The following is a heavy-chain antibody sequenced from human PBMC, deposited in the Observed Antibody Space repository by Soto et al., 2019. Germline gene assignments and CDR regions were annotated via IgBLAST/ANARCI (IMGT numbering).Heavy chain of an antibody. J-gene: IGHJ5*02. V-gene: IGHV1-2*02. D-gene: IGHD5-12*01. CDR3: ASGPTTQPHIEQRFDP. CDR1: GYTFTGYY. Sequence: QVQLVQSGAEVKKPGASVKVSCKASGYTFTGYYMHWVRQAPGQGLEWMGWINPNSGGTNYAQKFQGRVTMTRDTSISTAYMELSRLGSDDTAVYYCASGPTTQPHIEQRFDPWGQGTLVTVSS. CDR2: INPNSGGT.